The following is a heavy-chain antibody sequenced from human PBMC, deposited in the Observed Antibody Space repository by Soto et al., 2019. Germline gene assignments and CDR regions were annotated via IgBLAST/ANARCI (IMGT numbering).Heavy chain of an antibody. CDR3: ARDSFWSGYYGANWFDP. CDR2: IKQDGSEK. CDR1: GFTFSSYW. D-gene: IGHD3-3*01. Sequence: PGGSLRLSCAASGFTFSSYWTSWVRQAPGKGLEWVANIKQDGSEKYYVDSVKGRFTISRDNAKNSLYLQMNSLRAEDTAVYYCARDSFWSGYYGANWFDPWGQGTLVTVSS. V-gene: IGHV3-7*01. J-gene: IGHJ5*02.